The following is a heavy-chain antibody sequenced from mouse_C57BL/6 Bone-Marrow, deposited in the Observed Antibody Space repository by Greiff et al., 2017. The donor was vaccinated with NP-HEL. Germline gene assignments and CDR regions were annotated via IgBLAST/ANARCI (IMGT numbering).Heavy chain of an antibody. D-gene: IGHD4-1*01. J-gene: IGHJ1*03. Sequence: EVMLVESGGGLVQSGRSLRLSCATSGFTFSDFYMEWVRQAPGKGLEWIAASRNKANDYTTEYSASVKGRVIVSRDTSQSILDLQMNALRAEDTAIYYCARDNWDWYFDVWGTGTTVTVSS. CDR2: SRNKANDYTT. CDR1: GFTFSDFY. V-gene: IGHV7-1*01. CDR3: ARDNWDWYFDV.